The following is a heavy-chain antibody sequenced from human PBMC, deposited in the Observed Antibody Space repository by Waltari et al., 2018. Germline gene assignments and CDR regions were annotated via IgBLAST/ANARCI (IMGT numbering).Heavy chain of an antibody. D-gene: IGHD3-22*01. Sequence: EVQLVESGGVVVQPGGSLRLSCAASGFTFDDYTMHWVRQAPGKGLEWVSLISWDGGSTYYADSGKGRFTISRDNSKNSLYLQMNSLRTEDTALYYCAKSGTYDSSGYYLDYFDYWGQGTLVTVSS. CDR3: AKSGTYDSSGYYLDYFDY. J-gene: IGHJ4*02. CDR1: GFTFDDYT. V-gene: IGHV3-43*01. CDR2: ISWDGGST.